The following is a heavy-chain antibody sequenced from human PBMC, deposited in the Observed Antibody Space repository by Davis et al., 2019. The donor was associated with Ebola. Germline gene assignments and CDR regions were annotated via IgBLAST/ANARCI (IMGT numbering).Heavy chain of an antibody. CDR1: GFTFSSYG. Sequence: GESLKISCAASGFTFSSYGMHWVRQAPGKGLEWVAVIWYDGSNKYYADSVKGRFTISRDNSKNTLYLQMNSLRAADTAVYYCARVQAAIDYYYYGMDVWGQGTTVTVSS. V-gene: IGHV3-33*01. CDR2: IWYDGSNK. J-gene: IGHJ6*02. D-gene: IGHD2-2*01. CDR3: ARVQAAIDYYYYGMDV.